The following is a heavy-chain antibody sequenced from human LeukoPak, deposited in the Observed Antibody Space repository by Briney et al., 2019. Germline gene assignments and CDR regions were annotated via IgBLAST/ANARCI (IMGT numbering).Heavy chain of an antibody. CDR3: ASNGDSSGWYTFVY. J-gene: IGHJ4*02. CDR2: IYSDGRT. Sequence: GGSLRLSCAASGFTVSNKYMTWVRQAPGKGLEWVSLIYSDGRTYYADSVKGRCTISRDGSKNTLYLQMNSLRVEDTAVYYCASNGDSSGWYTFVYWGQGTLVTVSS. V-gene: IGHV3-53*01. CDR1: GFTVSNKY. D-gene: IGHD6-19*01.